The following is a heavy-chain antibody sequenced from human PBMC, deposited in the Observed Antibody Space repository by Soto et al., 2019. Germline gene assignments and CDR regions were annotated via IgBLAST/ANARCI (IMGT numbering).Heavy chain of an antibody. CDR3: VRSTRDIVVVVAATGPGNAFDI. CDR1: GGSISSGGYY. Sequence: SETLSLTCTVSGGSISSGGYYWSWIRQHPGKGLEWIGYIYYSGSTYYNPSLKSRVTISVDTSKNQFSLKLSSVTAADSAVYYCVRSTRDIVVVVAATGPGNAFDIWGQGTMVTVSS. J-gene: IGHJ3*02. D-gene: IGHD2-15*01. V-gene: IGHV4-31*03. CDR2: IYYSGST.